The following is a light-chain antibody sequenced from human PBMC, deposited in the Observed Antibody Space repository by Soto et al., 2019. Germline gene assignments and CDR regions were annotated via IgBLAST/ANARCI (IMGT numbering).Light chain of an antibody. CDR2: EVS. V-gene: IGLV2-14*01. CDR1: SSDVGDYND. J-gene: IGLJ3*02. Sequence: QSVLTQPASVSGSPGQSINISCTGTSSDVGDYNDVSWYQQNPGKAHKLMIYEVSNRTSGVSNRFSGSKSGHTASLTISGLQAEDEADYYCSSYTSSHTWVFGGGPKLTVL. CDR3: SSYTSSHTWV.